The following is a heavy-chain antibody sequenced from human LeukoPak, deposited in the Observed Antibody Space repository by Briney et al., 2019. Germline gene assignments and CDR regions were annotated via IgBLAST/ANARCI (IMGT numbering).Heavy chain of an antibody. CDR3: ARASDCSSTSCYTHIDY. CDR1: GYTFTGYY. V-gene: IGHV1-2*02. J-gene: IGHJ4*02. CDR2: INPNSGGT. D-gene: IGHD2-2*02. Sequence: ASVRISCKASGYTFTGYYMHWVRQAPGQGLEWMGWINPNSGGTNYAQKFQGRVTMTRDTSISTAYMELSRLRSDDTAVYYCARASDCSSTSCYTHIDYWGQGTLVTVSS.